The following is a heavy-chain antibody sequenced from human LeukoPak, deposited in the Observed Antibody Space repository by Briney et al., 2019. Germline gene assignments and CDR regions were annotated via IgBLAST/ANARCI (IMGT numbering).Heavy chain of an antibody. CDR3: ASDRSGGSCYECWFDP. CDR2: IKQDGSEK. CDR1: GFTFSSYW. V-gene: IGHV3-7*01. D-gene: IGHD2-15*01. J-gene: IGHJ5*02. Sequence: GGSLRLSCAASGFTFSSYWMSWVRQAPGKGLQWVANIKQDGSEKYYVDSVKGRFTISRDNAKNSLYLQMNSLRAEDTAVYYCASDRSGGSCYECWFDPCGHGTLVTVSS.